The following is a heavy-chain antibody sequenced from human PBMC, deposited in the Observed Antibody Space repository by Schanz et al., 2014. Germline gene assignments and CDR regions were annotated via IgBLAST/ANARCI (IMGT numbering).Heavy chain of an antibody. CDR1: GFIFNDYY. D-gene: IGHD7-27*01. Sequence: VQVVESGGGFVQPGGSLRLSCAASGFIFNDYYMNWIRQAPGKGLEWLSYISRDGTTSYYADSVKGGFTISRDNAKNSLYLEMTSLRGEDTAVYYCARENLNWEAFDIWGQGTVVTVSS. CDR2: ISRDGTTS. CDR3: ARENLNWEAFDI. J-gene: IGHJ3*02. V-gene: IGHV3-11*01.